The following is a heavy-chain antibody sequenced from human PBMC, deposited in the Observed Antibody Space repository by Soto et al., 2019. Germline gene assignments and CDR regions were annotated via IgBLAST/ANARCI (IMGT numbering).Heavy chain of an antibody. CDR1: GGSFSSSNYS. D-gene: IGHD3-3*01. Sequence: QLQLQESGPGLVKPSETLSLACTVSGGSFSSSNYSWAWIRQPPGKGLEWLGRIYSSGRTSYNPSLKSRLTLSVDTSKNQFSLRLSSVTAADTATYYCARQGFDYDFWSGYSSQYYFDSWGQGTLVSVSS. CDR2: IYSSGRT. J-gene: IGHJ4*02. CDR3: ARQGFDYDFWSGYSSQYYFDS. V-gene: IGHV4-39*01.